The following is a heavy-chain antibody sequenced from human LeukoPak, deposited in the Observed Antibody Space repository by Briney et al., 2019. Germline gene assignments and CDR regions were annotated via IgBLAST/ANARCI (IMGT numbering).Heavy chain of an antibody. CDR3: ARDLHPPTGGSDY. Sequence: GGSLRLSCAASGFTVSSNYMSWVRQAPGKGLEWVSVIYSGGSTYYADSVKGRFTISRDNSKNTLYLQMNSLRAEDTAVYYCARDLHPPTGGSDYWGQGTLVTVSS. V-gene: IGHV3-66*02. D-gene: IGHD4-17*01. CDR2: IYSGGST. CDR1: GFTVSSNY. J-gene: IGHJ4*02.